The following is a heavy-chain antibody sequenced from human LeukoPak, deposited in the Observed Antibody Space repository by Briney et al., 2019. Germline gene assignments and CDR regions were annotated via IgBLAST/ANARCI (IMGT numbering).Heavy chain of an antibody. CDR2: IWYDGSNK. CDR3: ARARPEGYFDY. V-gene: IGHV3-33*01. Sequence: PGRSLRLSCAASGFTFSSYGMHWVRQAPGKGLEWVAVIWYDGSNKYYADSVKGRFTISRDNSKNTLYLQMNSLRAEDTAVYYCARARPEGYFDYWGQGTLVTVSS. CDR1: GFTFSSYG. J-gene: IGHJ4*02.